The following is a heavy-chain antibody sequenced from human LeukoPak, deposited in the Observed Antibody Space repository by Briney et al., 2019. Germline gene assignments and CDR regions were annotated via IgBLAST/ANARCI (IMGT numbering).Heavy chain of an antibody. D-gene: IGHD3-10*01. V-gene: IGHV1-2*02. CDR3: ATPLWFGELFRPDDAFDI. CDR2: INPNSGGT. J-gene: IGHJ3*02. Sequence: GASVKVSCKASGYTFTGYYMHWVRQAPGQGLEWTGWINPNSGGTNYAQKFQGRVTMTRDTSISTAYMELSRLRSDDTAVYYCATPLWFGELFRPDDAFDIWGQGTMVTVSS. CDR1: GYTFTGYY.